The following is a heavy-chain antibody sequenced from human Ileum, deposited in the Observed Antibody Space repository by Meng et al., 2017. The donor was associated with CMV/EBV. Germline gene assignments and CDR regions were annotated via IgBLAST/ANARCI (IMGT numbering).Heavy chain of an antibody. D-gene: IGHD2-2*01. CDR1: GGSISSYF. CDR2: IHYRGST. V-gene: IGHV4-59*01. Sequence: GSLRLSCTVSGGSISSYFWTWIRQPPGKGLEWIGYIHYRGSTNYKPSLKSRVAMSVDTYMKQFSLRLTSVTAADAAVYYCAGFPHCSSTSCYLLPGGGSTMDVWGHGTTVTVSS. CDR3: AGFPHCSSTSCYLLPGGGSTMDV. J-gene: IGHJ6*02.